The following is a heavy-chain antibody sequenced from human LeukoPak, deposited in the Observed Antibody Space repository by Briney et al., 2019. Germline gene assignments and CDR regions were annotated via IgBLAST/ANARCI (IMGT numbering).Heavy chain of an antibody. CDR2: ISSSSYI. J-gene: IGHJ6*02. CDR3: ARDPDSSGYYYYYYYGMDV. CDR1: GFTFSSYS. D-gene: IGHD3-22*01. V-gene: IGHV3-21*01. Sequence: GGSLRLSCAASGFTFSSYSMNWVRQAPGKGLEWVSSISSSSYIYYADSVKGRFTISRDNAKNSLYLQMNSLRAEDTAVYYCARDPDSSGYYYYYYYGMDVWGQGTTVTVSS.